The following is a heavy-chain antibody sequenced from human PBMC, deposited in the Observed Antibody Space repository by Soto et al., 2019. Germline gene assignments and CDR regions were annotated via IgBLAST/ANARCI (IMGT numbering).Heavy chain of an antibody. Sequence: PSETLSLTCTVYGGSISSYYWSWIRQPPGKGLEWIGYIYYSGSTNYNPSLKSRVTISVDTSKNQFSLKLNSMTAADTAVYYCARHNYGSGSTYFDDWCQGTRVTVAS. CDR2: IYYSGST. CDR1: GGSISSYY. D-gene: IGHD3-10*01. J-gene: IGHJ4*02. V-gene: IGHV4-59*08. CDR3: ARHNYGSGSTYFDD.